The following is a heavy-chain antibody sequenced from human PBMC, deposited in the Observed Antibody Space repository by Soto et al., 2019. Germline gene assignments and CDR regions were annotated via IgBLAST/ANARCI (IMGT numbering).Heavy chain of an antibody. CDR2: LYSGGST. J-gene: IGHJ6*02. Sequence: EVQLAESGGGLIQPGGSLRLYCAASGFTVSSNYMSWVRQAPGKGLEWVAVLYSGGSTYYADSVKGRFTISRDNSKNTLYLQMNGLRAEDTAVYFCARAPGGMDVWGQGTMVTVSS. CDR1: GFTVSSNY. V-gene: IGHV3-53*01. CDR3: ARAPGGMDV.